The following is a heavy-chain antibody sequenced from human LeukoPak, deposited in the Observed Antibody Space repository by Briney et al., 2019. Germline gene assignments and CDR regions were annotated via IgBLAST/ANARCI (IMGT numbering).Heavy chain of an antibody. V-gene: IGHV4-34*01. D-gene: IGHD6-19*01. CDR2: INHSGST. CDR3: ARSRDKQWLVRRDFDY. CDR1: GGSFSGYY. J-gene: IGHJ4*02. Sequence: PSETLSLTCAVYGGSFSGYYWSWIRQPPGKRLEWIGEINHSGSTNYNPSLKSRVTISVDTSKNQFSLKLSSVTAADTAVYYCARSRDKQWLVRRDFDYWGQGTLVTVSS.